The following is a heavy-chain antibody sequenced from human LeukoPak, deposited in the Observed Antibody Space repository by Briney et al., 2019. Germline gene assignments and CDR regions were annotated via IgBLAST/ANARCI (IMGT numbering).Heavy chain of an antibody. J-gene: IGHJ4*02. CDR3: ARGGRRWLQLVYYFDY. Sequence: GASVKVSCKASGYTFTGYYMHWVRQAPGQGLEWVGRINPNSGGTNYAQKFQGRVTMTRDTSISTAYMELSRLRSDDTAVYYCARGGRRWLQLVYYFDYWGQGTLVTVSS. V-gene: IGHV1-2*06. CDR1: GYTFTGYY. CDR2: INPNSGGT. D-gene: IGHD5-24*01.